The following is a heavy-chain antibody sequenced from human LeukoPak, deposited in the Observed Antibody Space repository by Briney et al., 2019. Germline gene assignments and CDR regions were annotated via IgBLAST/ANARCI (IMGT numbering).Heavy chain of an antibody. CDR2: IWYDGSNK. CDR3: ASGSSGYPPY. D-gene: IGHD3-22*01. V-gene: IGHV3-33*01. J-gene: IGHJ4*02. Sequence: GGSLRLSCAASGFTFSSYGMHGVRQAPGKGLEWVAVIWYDGSNKYYADSVKGRFTISRDNSKNTLYLQMNSLRVEDTAVYYCASGSSGYPPYWGQGTLVTVSS. CDR1: GFTFSSYG.